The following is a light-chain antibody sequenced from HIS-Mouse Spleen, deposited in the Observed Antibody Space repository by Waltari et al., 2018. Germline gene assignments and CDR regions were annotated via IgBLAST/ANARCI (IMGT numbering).Light chain of an antibody. CDR1: ALPKKY. Sequence: SYELTQPPSVSVSPGQTARITCYGDALPKKYAYWYQPKSGQAPVLVIYEDSKRPPGIPERFSGSSSGTMATLTISGAQVEDEADYYCYSTDSSGNHRVFGGGTKLTVL. CDR2: EDS. CDR3: YSTDSSGNHRV. J-gene: IGLJ2*01. V-gene: IGLV3-10*01.